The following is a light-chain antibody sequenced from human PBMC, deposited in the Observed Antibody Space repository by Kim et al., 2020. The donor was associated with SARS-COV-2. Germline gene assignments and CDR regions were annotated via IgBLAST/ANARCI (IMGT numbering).Light chain of an antibody. J-gene: IGLJ2*01. V-gene: IGLV1-40*01. CDR3: QSYDSSLSGSRVV. CDR2: GNS. CDR1: SSNIGAGCD. Sequence: TSSVTGSSSNIGAGCDVHCYQQLPGTAPNILIYGNSNRPSGVPDRFSGSKSGTSASLAITGLQAEDEADYYCQSYDSSLSGSRVVFGGGTQLTVL.